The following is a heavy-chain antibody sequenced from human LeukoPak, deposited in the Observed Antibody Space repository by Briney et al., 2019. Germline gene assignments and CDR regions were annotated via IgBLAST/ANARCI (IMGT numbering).Heavy chain of an antibody. J-gene: IGHJ4*02. CDR3: ARTISDSSGSTDYFDY. CDR1: GGSISSSTYY. D-gene: IGHD6-19*01. V-gene: IGHV4-39*07. CDR2: IYYSGST. Sequence: SETLSLTCTVSGGSISSSTYYWGWIRQPPGKGLEWTGSIYYSGSTYYNPSLKSRVTISLDTSKNQFSLKLSSVTAADTAVYYCARTISDSSGSTDYFDYWGQGTLVTVSS.